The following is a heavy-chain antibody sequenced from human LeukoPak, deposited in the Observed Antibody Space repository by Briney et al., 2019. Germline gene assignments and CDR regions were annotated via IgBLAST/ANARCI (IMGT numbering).Heavy chain of an antibody. Sequence: SETLSLTCTVSGGSISSSSYYWGWIRQPLGKGLEWIGSIYYSGSTYYNPSLKSRVTISVDTSKNQFSLKLSSVTAADTAVYYCARARGNLMVRGARDLFDPWGQGTLVTVSS. J-gene: IGHJ5*02. CDR2: IYYSGST. CDR1: GGSISSSSYY. D-gene: IGHD3-10*01. CDR3: ARARGNLMVRGARDLFDP. V-gene: IGHV4-39*07.